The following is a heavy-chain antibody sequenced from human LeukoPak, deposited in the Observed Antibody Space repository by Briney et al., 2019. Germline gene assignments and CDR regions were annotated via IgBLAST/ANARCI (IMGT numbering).Heavy chain of an antibody. D-gene: IGHD3-3*01. CDR2: IKQDGSEK. Sequence: GGSLRLSCAASGFTFSSYWMSWVRQAPGKGLEWVANIKQDGSEKYYVDSVKGRFTISRGNAKNSLYLQMDSLRAEDTAVYYCAREASLESPQTIDYWGQGTLVTVSS. CDR1: GFTFSSYW. CDR3: AREASLESPQTIDY. J-gene: IGHJ4*02. V-gene: IGHV3-7*01.